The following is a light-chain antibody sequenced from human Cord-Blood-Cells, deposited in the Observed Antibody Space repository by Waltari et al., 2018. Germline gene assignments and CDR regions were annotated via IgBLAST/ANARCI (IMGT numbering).Light chain of an antibody. V-gene: IGKV4-1*01. CDR2: WAS. CDR1: QSVLYSSNNKNY. Sequence: DIVMTQSPASLAVSLGERATINCKSRQSVLYSSNNKNYLAWYQQKPGQPPKLLIYWASTRESGVPDRFSGSGSGTDFTLTISSLQAEDVAVYYCQQYYSTPHTFGQGTKLEIK. J-gene: IGKJ2*01. CDR3: QQYYSTPHT.